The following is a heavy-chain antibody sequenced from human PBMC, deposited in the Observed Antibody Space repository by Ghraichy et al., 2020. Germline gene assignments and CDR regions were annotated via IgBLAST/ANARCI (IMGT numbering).Heavy chain of an antibody. Sequence: SETLSLTCSVSGASISTYYWSWIRQPPGKGLEWIGYIYSTGSTNYNPSLKSRVTISVDTSENQFSLKLSSVTAADTAVYYCASDRYCRGGSCYGWSDPWGQGTLVAVSS. D-gene: IGHD2-15*01. CDR1: GASISTYY. V-gene: IGHV4-59*01. J-gene: IGHJ5*02. CDR3: ASDRYCRGGSCYGWSDP. CDR2: IYSTGST.